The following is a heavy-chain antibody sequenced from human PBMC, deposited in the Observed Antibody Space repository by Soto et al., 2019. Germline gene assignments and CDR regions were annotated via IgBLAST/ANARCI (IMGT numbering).Heavy chain of an antibody. D-gene: IGHD1-1*01. CDR2: ISGSGGST. CDR1: GFTFSSYA. V-gene: IGHV3-23*01. Sequence: EVQLLESGGGLVQPGGSLRLSCAASGFTFSSYAMSWVRQAPGKGLEWVSAISGSGGSTYCADSVKGRFTISRDNSKNTLYLQMNSLRAEDTAVYYCAKDVFLEHWNDGADYWGQGTLVTVSS. CDR3: AKDVFLEHWNDGADY. J-gene: IGHJ4*02.